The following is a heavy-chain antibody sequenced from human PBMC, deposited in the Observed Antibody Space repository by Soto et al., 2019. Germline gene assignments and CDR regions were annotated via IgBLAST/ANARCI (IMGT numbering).Heavy chain of an antibody. CDR1: GFTFSYHA. CDR2: ISYDGDNK. J-gene: IGHJ6*02. Sequence: QVRLVESGGGVVQPGRSLRLSCAASGFTFSYHALNWVRQAPGKGLEWVAVISYDGDNKYIAESVKGRFTISRDNSKNMVSLQMNSLRAEDTAMYFCARGTTTSAFSAMDVWGQGTTVTVSS. CDR3: ARGTTTSAFSAMDV. V-gene: IGHV3-30-3*01. D-gene: IGHD1-1*01.